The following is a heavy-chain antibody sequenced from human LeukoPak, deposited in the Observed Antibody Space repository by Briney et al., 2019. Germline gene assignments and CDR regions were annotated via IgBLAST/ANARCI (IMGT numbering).Heavy chain of an antibody. CDR3: VTGNQLPLDYYYYMAV. D-gene: IGHD2-2*01. J-gene: IGHJ6*03. V-gene: IGHV1-2*02. CDR2: INPNSGGT. CDR1: VYTFTGYY. Sequence: AASVKVACKASVYTFTGYYMHWVRQAPGQGLEWMGWINPNSGGTNYAQKFQGRVTMTRDTSISTAYMELSRLRSDDTAVYYCVTGNQLPLDYYYYMAVWRKGTTVTVSS.